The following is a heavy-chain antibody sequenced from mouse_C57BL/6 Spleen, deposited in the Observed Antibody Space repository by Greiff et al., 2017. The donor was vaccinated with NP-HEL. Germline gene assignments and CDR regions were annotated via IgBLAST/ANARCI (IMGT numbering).Heavy chain of an antibody. CDR1: GYTFTEYT. J-gene: IGHJ3*01. D-gene: IGHD2-5*01. V-gene: IGHV1-62-2*01. CDR2: FYSGSGSI. Sequence: QLQESGAELVKPGASVKLSCKASGYTFTEYTIHWLPQWSGQGLECIGWFYSGSGSIKYNEKFKDKATLTADKSSSTVYMELSRLTSEDAAVYFCARDEDAYSNYGGFAYWGQGTLVTVSA. CDR3: ARDEDAYSNYGGFAY.